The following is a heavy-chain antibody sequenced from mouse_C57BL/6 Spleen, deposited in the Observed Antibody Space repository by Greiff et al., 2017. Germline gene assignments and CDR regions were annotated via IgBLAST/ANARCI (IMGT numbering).Heavy chain of an antibody. CDR2: IHPNSGST. V-gene: IGHV1-64*01. CDR3: ARSHYGSSGPMDY. CDR1: GYTFTSYW. Sequence: QVQLQQPGAELVKPGASVKLSCKASGYTFTSYWMHWVKQRPGQGLEWIGMIHPNSGSTNYNEKFKSKATLTVDKSSSTAYMQLSSLTSEDSAVYFCARSHYGSSGPMDYWGQGTSVTVSS. D-gene: IGHD1-1*01. J-gene: IGHJ4*01.